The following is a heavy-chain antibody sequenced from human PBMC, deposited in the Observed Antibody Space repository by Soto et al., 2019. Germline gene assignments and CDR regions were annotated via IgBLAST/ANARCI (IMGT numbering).Heavy chain of an antibody. CDR2: INTKFGST. D-gene: IGHD5-12*01. V-gene: IGHV1-69*01. J-gene: IGHJ2*01. Sequence: QVQLVQSGAELKKPGSSVKVSCEASGGSFSKKAISWVQQAPGQGPEWMGGINTKFGSTNYAPKFQGRISITADESTNTVYMALSSLTSEDTAVYYCARGASSGFEYWYFDLWGRGTLVSVSS. CDR3: ARGASSGFEYWYFDL. CDR1: GGSFSKKA.